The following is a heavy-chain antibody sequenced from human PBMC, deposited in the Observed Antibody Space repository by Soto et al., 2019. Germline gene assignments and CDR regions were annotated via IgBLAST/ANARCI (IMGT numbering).Heavy chain of an antibody. D-gene: IGHD2-15*01. CDR1: GDSINSDDFY. V-gene: IGHV4-30-4*01. CDR2: ISFTGSS. CDR3: VKNTPI. J-gene: IGHJ4*02. Sequence: SETLSLTCTVSGDSINSDDFYWSWIRQTPEGGLEWLGYISFTGSSYYNPSLKSRVAMSADTSSNQFSLSLSSVTAADTAVYYCVKNTPIWGRGILVTVSS.